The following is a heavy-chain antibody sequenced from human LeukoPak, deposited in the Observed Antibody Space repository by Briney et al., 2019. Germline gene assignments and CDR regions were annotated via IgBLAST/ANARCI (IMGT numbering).Heavy chain of an antibody. D-gene: IGHD6-13*01. V-gene: IGHV3-11*06. Sequence: GSLRLSCAASGFTFSDYYMSWIRQAPGKGLEWVSYISSSSSYTNYADSVKGRFTISRDNAKNSLYLQTNSLRAEDTAVYYCARDSYSSSWYSSAYYFDYWGQGTLVTVSS. CDR2: ISSSSSYT. CDR3: ARDSYSSSWYSSAYYFDY. J-gene: IGHJ4*02. CDR1: GFTFSDYY.